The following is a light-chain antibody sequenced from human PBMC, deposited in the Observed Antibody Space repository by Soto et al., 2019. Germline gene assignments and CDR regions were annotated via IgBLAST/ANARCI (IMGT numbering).Light chain of an antibody. CDR3: QQANSFPRT. J-gene: IGKJ3*01. Sequence: DLQMTQSPSSVSASVGDRVTITCRASQDISVWLAWYQQKPGRAPKLMIYAASNLQPGVPSRFSGSGSGTDFTLTISSLQPEDFATYYCQQANSFPRTFGPGTKVDIK. CDR2: AAS. V-gene: IGKV1D-12*01. CDR1: QDISVW.